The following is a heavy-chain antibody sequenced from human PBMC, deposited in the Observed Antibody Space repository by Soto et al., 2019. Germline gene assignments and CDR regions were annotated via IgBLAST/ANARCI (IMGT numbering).Heavy chain of an antibody. J-gene: IGHJ3*02. Sequence: KTSETLSLTCTVSGGSINSYYWSWIRQPPGKGLEWIGYIYYSGSTKYNPSLKSRVTISKDTSKNQFSLKLTSVTAADTAMYYCGKDAGGRGNGAFDIWGQGTMVTVSS. CDR2: IYYSGST. D-gene: IGHD3-16*01. CDR1: GGSINSYY. CDR3: GKDAGGRGNGAFDI. V-gene: IGHV4-59*01.